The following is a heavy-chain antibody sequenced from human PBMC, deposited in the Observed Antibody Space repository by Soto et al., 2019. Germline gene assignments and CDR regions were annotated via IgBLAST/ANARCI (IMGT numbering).Heavy chain of an antibody. CDR1: GYTFTNYA. Sequence: QVPLVQSGAEVKKPGASVKVSCKASGYTFTNYAMHWVRQAPGQRLEWMGWVNAGNGNTKYSQKFQGRVTITRDTSASTAYMELSSLRSEDTAVYYCANEGAYGDYAPGSGYFDYWGQGTLVTVSS. V-gene: IGHV1-3*01. D-gene: IGHD4-17*01. CDR3: ANEGAYGDYAPGSGYFDY. J-gene: IGHJ4*02. CDR2: VNAGNGNT.